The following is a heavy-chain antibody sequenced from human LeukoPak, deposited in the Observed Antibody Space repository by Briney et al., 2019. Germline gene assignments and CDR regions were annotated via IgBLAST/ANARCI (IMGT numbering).Heavy chain of an antibody. D-gene: IGHD6-19*01. J-gene: IGHJ3*02. Sequence: SETLSLTCTVSGGSVSSGSYYWSWIRQPPGKGLEWIGYIYYSGSTNYNPSLKSRVTISVDTSKNQFSLKLSSVTAADTAVYYCARDALPGAVAGQDDAFDIWGQGTMVTVSS. CDR2: IYYSGST. V-gene: IGHV4-61*01. CDR1: GGSVSSGSYY. CDR3: ARDALPGAVAGQDDAFDI.